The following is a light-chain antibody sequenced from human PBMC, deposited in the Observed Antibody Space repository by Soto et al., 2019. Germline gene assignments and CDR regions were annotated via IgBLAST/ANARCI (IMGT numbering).Light chain of an antibody. J-gene: IGKJ1*01. CDR1: QTISTW. V-gene: IGKV1-5*03. Sequence: DIQMTQSPSTLSASVGDRVTITCRASQTISTWLAWYQQRPGKAPNLLIYKASSLQSGVPSRFSGSGSGTEFTLTISILQPDDFATYYCQQYYSYPWTFGQGTKVDIK. CDR2: KAS. CDR3: QQYYSYPWT.